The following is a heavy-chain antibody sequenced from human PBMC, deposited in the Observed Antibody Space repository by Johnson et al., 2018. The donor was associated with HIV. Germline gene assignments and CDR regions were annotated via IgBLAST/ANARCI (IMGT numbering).Heavy chain of an antibody. CDR3: ARVSSGGAFDV. Sequence: VESGGGLVQPGRSLRLSCAPSGFTFDDYAMHWVRQAPGKGLAWVSGISWNSDNIAYPGSVKGRFTITRENAKNSLYLQMNSLRAGDTAVYYCARVSSGGAFDVWGQGTMVTVSS. CDR1: GFTFDDYA. V-gene: IGHV3-9*01. J-gene: IGHJ3*01. D-gene: IGHD3-22*01. CDR2: ISWNSDNI.